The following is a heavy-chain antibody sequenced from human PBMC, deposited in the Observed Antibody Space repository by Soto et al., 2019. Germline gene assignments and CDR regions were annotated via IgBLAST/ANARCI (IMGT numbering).Heavy chain of an antibody. J-gene: IGHJ4*02. D-gene: IGHD2-21*02. CDR2: MYKTGET. CDR1: GGSVSTGMKY. CDR3: ARQRTSVVTQAYFDV. Sequence: PSETLSLTCTVSGGSVSTGMKYWGWVRQPPGKALEFIGYMYKTGETLLNSSLKSRVSMSIDTSKDQFSLKLKSVTAADTALYFCARQRTSVVTQAYFDVWGPGSLVTVSS. V-gene: IGHV4-39*01.